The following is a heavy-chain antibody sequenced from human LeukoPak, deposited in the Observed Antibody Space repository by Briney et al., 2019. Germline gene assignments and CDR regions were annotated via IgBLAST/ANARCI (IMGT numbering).Heavy chain of an antibody. J-gene: IGHJ6*04. CDR1: GFTFSNYW. Sequence: GGSLRLSCAASGFTFSNYWMTWVRQAPGKGLEWVANIKKDGSEKFYVDSVKGRFSISRDNAKNLLYLQMNSLRAEDTAVFYCARDLPCFYGRDVCGEGTTVTVSS. D-gene: IGHD3-10*02. CDR3: ARDLPCFYGRDV. V-gene: IGHV3-7*01. CDR2: IKKDGSEK.